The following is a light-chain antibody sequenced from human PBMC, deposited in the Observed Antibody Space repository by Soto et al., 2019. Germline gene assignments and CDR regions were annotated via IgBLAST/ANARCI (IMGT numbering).Light chain of an antibody. CDR2: GDN. Sequence: QSVLTQPPSVSGAPGQRVSISWTGSTSNIGAPYDVHWYQHLPGTAPKLLIYGDNNRPSGVPDRFSGSKSGTSASLAITRLQAEDEADYYCQSYDISLHNYVFGTGTKV. V-gene: IGLV1-40*01. CDR3: QSYDISLHNYV. J-gene: IGLJ1*01. CDR1: TSNIGAPYD.